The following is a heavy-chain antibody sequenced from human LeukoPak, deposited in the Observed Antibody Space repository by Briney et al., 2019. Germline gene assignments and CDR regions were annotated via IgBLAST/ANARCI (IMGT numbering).Heavy chain of an antibody. CDR3: AKDRNPNFIVVVTPGMDV. D-gene: IGHD2-21*02. CDR1: GFTFSSYA. V-gene: IGHV3-23*01. Sequence: GGSLRLSCAASGFTFSSYAMSWVRQAPGKGLEWVSAISGSGGSTYYADSVKGRFTISRDNSKNTLYLQMNSLRAEDTAVYYCAKDRNPNFIVVVTPGMDVWGQGTTVTVSS. CDR2: ISGSGGST. J-gene: IGHJ6*02.